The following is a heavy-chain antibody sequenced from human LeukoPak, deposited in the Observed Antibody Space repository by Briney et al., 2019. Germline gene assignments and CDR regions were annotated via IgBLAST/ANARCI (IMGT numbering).Heavy chain of an antibody. CDR1: GASISSSSYY. V-gene: IGHV4-39*01. CDR3: ARLWLPHWFDP. D-gene: IGHD5-12*01. CDR2: IYYSGST. Sequence: SETLSLTCTVSGASISSSSYYWGWIRQPPGKGLEWIGTIYYSGSTYYNLSLKSRVTISVDTSKNQFSLRLSSVTAADTAVYYCARLWLPHWFDPWGQGTLVTVSS. J-gene: IGHJ5*02.